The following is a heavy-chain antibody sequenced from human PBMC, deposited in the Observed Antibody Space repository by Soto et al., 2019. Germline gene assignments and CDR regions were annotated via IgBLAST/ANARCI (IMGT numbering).Heavy chain of an antibody. CDR3: ARGSYSSSSGLIDY. J-gene: IGHJ4*02. V-gene: IGHV3-30-3*01. Sequence: VGSLRLSCAASGFTFSSYAMHWVRQAPGMGLEWVAIISYAGSNGYYADSVKGRFNISRDSSKNTLYLQMNSLRVEDTAVYYCARGSYSSSSGLIDYWGQGTLVTVSS. CDR1: GFTFSSYA. CDR2: ISYAGSNG. D-gene: IGHD6-6*01.